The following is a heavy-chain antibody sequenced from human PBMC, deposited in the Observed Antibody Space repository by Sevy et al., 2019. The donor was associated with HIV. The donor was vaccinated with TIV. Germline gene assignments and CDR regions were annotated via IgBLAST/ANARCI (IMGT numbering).Heavy chain of an antibody. V-gene: IGHV1-18*01. D-gene: IGHD6-6*01. J-gene: IGHJ6*02. CDR3: ACDRIAARTYYYYYGMDV. Sequence: ASVKVSCKASGYTFTSYGISWVRQAPGQGLEWMGWISAYNGNTNYAQKLQGRVPMTTDTSTSTAYMELRSLRSDDTAVYYCACDRIAARTYYYYYGMDVWGQGTTVTVSS. CDR2: ISAYNGNT. CDR1: GYTFTSYG.